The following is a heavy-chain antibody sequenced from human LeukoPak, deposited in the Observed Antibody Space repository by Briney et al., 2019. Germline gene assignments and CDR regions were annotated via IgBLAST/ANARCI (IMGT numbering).Heavy chain of an antibody. Sequence: SEILSLTCTVSGGSISGYYWSWIRQPPGKGLEWIGYIHYSGRTNYNPSLKSRVTISVDTSKNQFSLKLSSVTAANTAVYYCARGYDFWSGYHPAHDYWGQGTLVTVSS. D-gene: IGHD3-3*01. V-gene: IGHV4-59*01. J-gene: IGHJ4*02. CDR3: ARGYDFWSGYHPAHDY. CDR1: GGSISGYY. CDR2: IHYSGRT.